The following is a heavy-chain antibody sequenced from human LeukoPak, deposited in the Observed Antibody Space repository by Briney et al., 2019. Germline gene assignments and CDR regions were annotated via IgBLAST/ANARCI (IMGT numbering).Heavy chain of an antibody. J-gene: IGHJ4*02. CDR3: ARDRRTAFHYYDR. Sequence: GGSLRLSCAASGFTFSSYSMNWVRQAPGKGLEWVSYISSSSSTIYYADSVKGRFTISRDNAKNSLYLQMNSLRAEDTAVYYCARDRRTAFHYYDRWGQGTLVTVSS. V-gene: IGHV3-48*01. D-gene: IGHD3-22*01. CDR2: ISSSSSTI. CDR1: GFTFSSYS.